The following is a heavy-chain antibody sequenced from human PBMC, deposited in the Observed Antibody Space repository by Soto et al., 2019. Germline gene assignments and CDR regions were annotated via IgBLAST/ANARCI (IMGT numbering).Heavy chain of an antibody. D-gene: IGHD3-3*01. V-gene: IGHV3-23*01. CDR2: ISGSGGST. J-gene: IGHJ6*02. CDR3: AQDPLSFLEGPYGMDV. CDR1: GFTFSSYA. Sequence: PGWSLRLSCAASGFTFSSYAMSWVRQAPGKGLEWVSAISGSGGSTYYADSVKGRFTISRDNSKNTLYLQMNSLRAEDTAVYYRAQDPLSFLEGPYGMDVWGQGWTFRVSS.